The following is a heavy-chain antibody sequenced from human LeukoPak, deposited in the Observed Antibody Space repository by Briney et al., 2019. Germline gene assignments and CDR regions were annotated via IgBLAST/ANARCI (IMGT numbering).Heavy chain of an antibody. J-gene: IGHJ4*02. CDR1: GFTFSDPY. D-gene: IGHD5-18*01. V-gene: IGHV3-11*04. CDR3: ARTARHLDY. CDR2: ISGSGTDI. Sequence: GGSLRLSCEASGFTFSDPYMSWLRQAPGKGLECLSYISGSGTDINYADSVRGRFTISRDNAKNLLYLQMNDLRVEDTAVYYCARTARHLDYWGQGTLVTVSS.